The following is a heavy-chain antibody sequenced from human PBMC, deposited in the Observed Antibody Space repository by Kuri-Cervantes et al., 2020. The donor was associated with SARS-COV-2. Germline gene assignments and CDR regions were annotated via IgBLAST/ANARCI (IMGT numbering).Heavy chain of an antibody. CDR2: IYWDDDK. CDR1: GISLTNSGLA. V-gene: IGHV2-5*05. Sequence: SGPTLMKPTQTLTLTCTLSGISLTNSGLAVGWIRQPPGKALEWLGIIYWDDDKLYGPSLENRLTIARDTSQNQVVLTLTNMDPVDTATYYCSARGGQYFNHWGQGTSVTVSS. D-gene: IGHD4-23*01. J-gene: IGHJ1*01. CDR3: SARGGQYFNH.